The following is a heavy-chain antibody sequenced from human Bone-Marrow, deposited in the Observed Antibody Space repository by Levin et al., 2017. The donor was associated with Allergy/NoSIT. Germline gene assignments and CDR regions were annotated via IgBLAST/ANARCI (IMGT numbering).Heavy chain of an antibody. CDR3: SKAQSSGWRRANFFDF. CDR2: ISGSGSTT. D-gene: IGHD6-19*01. J-gene: IGHJ4*02. V-gene: IGHV3-23*01. Sequence: GMEWVSGISGSGSTTAYADSVKGRFTISRDNSIHTVFLQMDSLRVEDTAFYFCSKAQSSGWRRANFFDFWGPGTLVTVSS.